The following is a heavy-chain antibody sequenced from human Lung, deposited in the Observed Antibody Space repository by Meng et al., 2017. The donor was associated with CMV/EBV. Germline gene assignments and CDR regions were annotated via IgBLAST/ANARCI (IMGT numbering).Heavy chain of an antibody. CDR1: GFTFSRYS. CDR2: ISSGSRTI. J-gene: IGHJ3*01. D-gene: IGHD1-1*01. CDR3: ARDATHDLASFDAFDL. V-gene: IGHV3-48*04. Sequence: GESLKISCAASGFTFSRYSLNWVRQAPGKGLEWLSYISSGSRTIHYADSVKGRFTISRDSAQNSLYLEMNSLRAEDTAVYYCARDATHDLASFDAFDLWGQGTMVXVSS.